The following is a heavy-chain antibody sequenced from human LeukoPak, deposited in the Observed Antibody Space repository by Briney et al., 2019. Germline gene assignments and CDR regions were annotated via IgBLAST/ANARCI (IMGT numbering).Heavy chain of an antibody. J-gene: IGHJ6*02. Sequence: PGGSLRLSCAASGFTFSSYWMSWVRQAPGKGLEWVANIKQDGSEKYYVDSVKGRFTISRDNAKNSLYLQMNSLRAEDTAVYYCAGSAYDRMIVVVDYGMDVWGQGTTVTVSS. CDR2: IKQDGSEK. CDR1: GFTFSSYW. D-gene: IGHD3-22*01. CDR3: AGSAYDRMIVVVDYGMDV. V-gene: IGHV3-7*02.